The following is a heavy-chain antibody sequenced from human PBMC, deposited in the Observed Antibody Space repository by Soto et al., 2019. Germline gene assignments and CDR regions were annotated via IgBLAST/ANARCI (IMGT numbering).Heavy chain of an antibody. CDR3: ARDTIAARIFDY. CDR2: IYYSGST. CDR1: GGSISSGGYY. D-gene: IGHD6-6*01. V-gene: IGHV4-31*03. J-gene: IGHJ4*02. Sequence: SETLSLTCTVSGGSISSGGYYWSWIRQHPGKGLEWIGYIYYSGSTYYNPSLKSRVTISVDTSKNQFSLKLSSVTAADTAVYYCARDTIAARIFDYWGQGTLVTVSS.